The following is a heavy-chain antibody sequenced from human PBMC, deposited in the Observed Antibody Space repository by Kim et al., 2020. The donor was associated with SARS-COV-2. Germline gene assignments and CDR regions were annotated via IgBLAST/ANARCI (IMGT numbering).Heavy chain of an antibody. CDR1: GGSFSGYY. CDR2: INHSGST. CDR3: ARGKLAAAVSGAFDI. D-gene: IGHD6-13*01. J-gene: IGHJ3*02. V-gene: IGHV4-34*01. Sequence: SETLSLTCAVYGGSFSGYYWSWIRQPPGKGLEWIGEINHSGSTNYNPSLKSRVTISVDTSKNQFSLKLSSVTAADTAVYYCARGKLAAAVSGAFDIWGQGTMVTVSS.